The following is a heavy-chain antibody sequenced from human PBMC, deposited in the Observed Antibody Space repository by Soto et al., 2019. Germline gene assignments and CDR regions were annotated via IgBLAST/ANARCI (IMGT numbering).Heavy chain of an antibody. CDR3: ARLRPVYYDSSGDFDY. Sequence: SETLSLTCTVSGGSISSYYWSWIRQPPGKGLEWIGYIYYSESTNYNPPLKSRVTISVDTSKNQFSLKLSSVTAADTAVYYCARLRPVYYDSSGDFDYWGQGTLVTVSS. CDR1: GGSISSYY. J-gene: IGHJ4*02. V-gene: IGHV4-59*01. CDR2: IYYSEST. D-gene: IGHD3-22*01.